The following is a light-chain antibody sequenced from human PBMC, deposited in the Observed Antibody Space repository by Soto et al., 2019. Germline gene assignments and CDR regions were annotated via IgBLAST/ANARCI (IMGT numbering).Light chain of an antibody. J-gene: IGLJ1*01. CDR2: STN. CDR1: SPNIGSNT. Sequence: QAVVTQPPSASGTPGQRVTISCSGSSPNIGSNTVNWYQQLPGTAPKLLMYSTNQRPSGVPDRFSGSKSGTSASLAISGLQSEDEADYYCAAWDDSLDAYVFGTGTKVTVL. V-gene: IGLV1-44*01. CDR3: AAWDDSLDAYV.